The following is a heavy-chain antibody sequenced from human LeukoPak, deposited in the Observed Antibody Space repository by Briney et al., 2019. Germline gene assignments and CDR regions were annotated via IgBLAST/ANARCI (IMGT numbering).Heavy chain of an antibody. V-gene: IGHV1-24*01. CDR1: GYTLTELS. CDR2: FDPEDGET. CDR3: ATGMRMASVAGDQFDY. Sequence: ASVKVSCKVSGYTLTELSMHWVRQAPGKGLEWMGGFDPEDGETIYAQKFQGRVTMTKDTSTDTAYMELSSLRSEDTAVYYCATGMRMASVAGDQFDYWGQGTLVTVSS. J-gene: IGHJ4*02. D-gene: IGHD6-19*01.